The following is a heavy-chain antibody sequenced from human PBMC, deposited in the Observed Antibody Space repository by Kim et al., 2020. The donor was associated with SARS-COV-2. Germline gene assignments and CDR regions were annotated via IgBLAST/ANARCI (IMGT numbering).Heavy chain of an antibody. CDR3: ARDLAAAGPRN. D-gene: IGHD6-13*01. J-gene: IGHJ4*02. V-gene: IGHV3-53*01. CDR2: IYGGGST. CDR1: GFTVSSNY. Sequence: GGSLRLSCAASGFTVSSNYMSWVRQAPGKGLEWVSVIYGGGSTFYADSVKGRFTISRDNSKNTLYLHMNSLRADDTAVYYCARDLAAAGPRNWGQGTLVTVSS.